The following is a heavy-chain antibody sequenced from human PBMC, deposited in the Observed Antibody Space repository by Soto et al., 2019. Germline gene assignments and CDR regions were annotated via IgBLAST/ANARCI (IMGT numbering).Heavy chain of an antibody. D-gene: IGHD2-15*01. V-gene: IGHV1-2*02. CDR3: ATVGGGSLDS. CDR2: INPNSGVT. J-gene: IGHJ4*02. Sequence: ASVKVSCKASGYTFTNQFMHWVRQAPGQGLEWMAWINPNSGVTNYAQKFQGRVTLTRDTSISTAYMTLSSLRSDDTAVYYCATVGGGSLDSWGQGNLVTVSS. CDR1: GYTFTNQF.